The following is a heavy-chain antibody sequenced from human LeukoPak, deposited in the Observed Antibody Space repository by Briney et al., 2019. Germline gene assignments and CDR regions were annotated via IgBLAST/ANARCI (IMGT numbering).Heavy chain of an antibody. CDR1: GYTFTSYG. CDR2: ISAYNGNT. Sequence: ASVKVSCKASGYTFTSYGISWVRQAPGQGLEWMGWISAYNGNTNYAQKLQGRVTMTTDTSTSTAYMELRSLRSDDTAVYYCARIPIYYDSSGYNDYWGQGTLVTVSS. CDR3: ARIPIYYDSSGYNDY. D-gene: IGHD3-22*01. J-gene: IGHJ4*02. V-gene: IGHV1-18*01.